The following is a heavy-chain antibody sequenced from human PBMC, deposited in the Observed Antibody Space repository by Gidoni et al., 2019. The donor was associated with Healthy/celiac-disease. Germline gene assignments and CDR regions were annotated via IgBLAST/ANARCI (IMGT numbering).Heavy chain of an antibody. J-gene: IGHJ4*02. CDR2: ISGSGGRT. V-gene: IGHV3-23*01. CDR1: GFTFSSYA. D-gene: IGHD4-17*01. CDR3: ADLGGYGEYSFDY. Sequence: EVQLLESGGGLVQPGGSLRLPCAASGFTFSSYAMRWVRQAPGKGLEWVSAISGSGGRTYYADSVKGRFTISRDNSKNTLYLQMNSLRAEDTAVYYCADLGGYGEYSFDYWGQGTLVTVSS.